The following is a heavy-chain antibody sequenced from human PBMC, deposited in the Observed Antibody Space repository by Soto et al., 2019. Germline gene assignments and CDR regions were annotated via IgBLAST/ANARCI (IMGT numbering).Heavy chain of an antibody. V-gene: IGHV4-4*07. CDR1: GDSISSYY. CDR2: LYISGST. Sequence: ASETLSLTCTVSGDSISSYYWSWIRQPAGKGLEWIGHLYISGSTNYNPSLKSRVSMSVDTSKNQFSLKLTSVTAADTAVYYCARSAVTTQYYYYGMDVWGQGTTVTVSS. J-gene: IGHJ6*02. D-gene: IGHD4-17*01. CDR3: ARSAVTTQYYYYGMDV.